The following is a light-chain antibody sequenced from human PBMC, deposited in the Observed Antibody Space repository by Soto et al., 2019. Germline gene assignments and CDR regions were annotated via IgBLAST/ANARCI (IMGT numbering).Light chain of an antibody. CDR2: GNN. Sequence: QSVLTQPPSVSGAPGQRVTISCSGSSSNIGAGYDVYWYQQFPGRAPKLLIYGNNNRPSGVPGRFSGSKSGTSASLAITGLQAEDEADYYCQSYDTSLSSSVFATGTKLTVL. CDR1: SSNIGAGYD. J-gene: IGLJ1*01. V-gene: IGLV1-40*01. CDR3: QSYDTSLSSSV.